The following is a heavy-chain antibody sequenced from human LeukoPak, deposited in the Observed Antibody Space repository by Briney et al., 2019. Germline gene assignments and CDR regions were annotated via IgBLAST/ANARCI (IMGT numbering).Heavy chain of an antibody. CDR1: GGSISSYY. D-gene: IGHD6-13*01. Sequence: PSETLSLTCTVSGGSISSYYWSWIRQPPGKGLEWIGYIYYSGSTNYNPSLKSRVTISVDTSKNQFSLKLSSVTAADTAVYYCARTQPSSSHGDWGQGTLVTVSS. CDR2: IYYSGST. V-gene: IGHV4-59*12. J-gene: IGHJ4*02. CDR3: ARTQPSSSHGD.